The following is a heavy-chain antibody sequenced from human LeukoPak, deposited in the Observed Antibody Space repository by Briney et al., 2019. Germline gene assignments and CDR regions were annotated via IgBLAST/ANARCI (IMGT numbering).Heavy chain of an antibody. CDR2: ISWNSGSI. CDR1: GFTFSSYS. Sequence: GGSLRLSCAASGFTFSSYSMNWVRQAPGKGLEWVSGISWNSGSIGYADSVKGRFTISRDNAKNSLCLQMNSLRAEDMALYYCAKDKFGELSYMDVWGKGTTVTVSS. V-gene: IGHV3-9*03. D-gene: IGHD3-10*01. CDR3: AKDKFGELSYMDV. J-gene: IGHJ6*03.